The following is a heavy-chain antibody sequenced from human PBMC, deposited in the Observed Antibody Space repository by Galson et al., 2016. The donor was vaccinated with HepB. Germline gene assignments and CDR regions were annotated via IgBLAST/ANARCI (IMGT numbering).Heavy chain of an antibody. J-gene: IGHJ4*02. CDR2: LTGSGSTS. CDR1: GFTFSNYA. Sequence: RLSCAASGFTFSNYAMTWVRQAPGKGLEWVSALTGSGSTSYYADSVKGRITISTDNSKNTLFLQMSSLRVGDTAGYYCANPLHPVATIAYFDHWGQTALVTVSP. D-gene: IGHD5-12*01. CDR3: ANPLHPVATIAYFDH. V-gene: IGHV3-23*01.